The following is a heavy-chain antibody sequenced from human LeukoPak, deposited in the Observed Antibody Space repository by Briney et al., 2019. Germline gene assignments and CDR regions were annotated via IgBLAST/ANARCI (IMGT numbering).Heavy chain of an antibody. V-gene: IGHV3-74*03. J-gene: IGHJ6*02. Sequence: PGGSLRLSCAASGFTFSSHWMHWVRQAPGKGLVWVSRINGDGSNTTYADSVKGRFTISRDNAKNSLYLQMNSLRAEDTAVYYCARDRIAAAGTSQTYGMDVWGQGTTVTVSS. CDR1: GFTFSSHW. CDR3: ARDRIAAAGTSQTYGMDV. CDR2: INGDGSNT. D-gene: IGHD6-13*01.